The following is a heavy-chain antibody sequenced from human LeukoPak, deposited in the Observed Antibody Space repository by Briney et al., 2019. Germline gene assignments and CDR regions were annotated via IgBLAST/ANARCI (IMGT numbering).Heavy chain of an antibody. CDR3: AKGDYDSSGYIDY. CDR2: ISGSGGST. CDR1: GFTFSSYA. J-gene: IGHJ4*02. V-gene: IGHV3-23*01. Sequence: GGSLRLSCAASGFTFSSYAMSWVRQAPGKGLEWVSAISGSGGSTHYADSVKGRFTISRDNSKNTLYLQMNSLRAEGTAVYYCAKGDYDSSGYIDYWGQGTLVTVSS. D-gene: IGHD3-22*01.